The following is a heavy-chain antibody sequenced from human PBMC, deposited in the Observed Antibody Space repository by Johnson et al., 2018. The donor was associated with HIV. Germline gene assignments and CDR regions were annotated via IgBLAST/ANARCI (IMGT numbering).Heavy chain of an antibody. D-gene: IGHD3-10*01. J-gene: IGHJ3*02. CDR1: GFTFSNYA. Sequence: QVQLVESGGGLVQPGGSLRLSCAASGFTFSNYAMSWVRQAPGKGLEWVAVIWYDGSNNYYADSVKGRFTISKDNSSNTLFLHMNSLRADDTAVYYCAIGRGEFPRHAFDIWCQGTMVTVSS. CDR2: IWYDGSNN. CDR3: AIGRGEFPRHAFDI. V-gene: IGHV3-33*08.